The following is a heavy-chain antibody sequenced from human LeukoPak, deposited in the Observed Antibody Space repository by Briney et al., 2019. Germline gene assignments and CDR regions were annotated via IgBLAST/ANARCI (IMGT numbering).Heavy chain of an antibody. CDR2: ISGSGGST. V-gene: IGHV3-23*01. CDR1: GFTFSSYW. CDR3: AKDGQGGSTAFDY. D-gene: IGHD5-12*01. J-gene: IGHJ4*02. Sequence: GGSLRLSCAASGFTFSSYWMSWVRQAPGKGLEWVSAISGSGGSTYYADSVKGRFTISRDNSKNTLYLQMNSLRAEDTAVYYCAKDGQGGSTAFDYWGQGTLVTVSS.